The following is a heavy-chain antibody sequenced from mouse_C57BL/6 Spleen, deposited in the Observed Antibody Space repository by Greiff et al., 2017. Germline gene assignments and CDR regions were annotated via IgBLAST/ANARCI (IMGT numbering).Heavy chain of an antibody. V-gene: IGHV1-52*01. Sequence: QVQLQQPGAELVRPGSSVKLSCKASGYTFTSYWMHWVKQRPIQGLEWIGNIDPSDSETHYNQKFKDKATLTVTKSSSTSYMQLSSLTSEDSAVYYCARSVITTVVEEYYFDYWGQGTPLTVSS. CDR2: IDPSDSET. J-gene: IGHJ2*01. D-gene: IGHD1-1*01. CDR1: GYTFTSYW. CDR3: ARSVITTVVEEYYFDY.